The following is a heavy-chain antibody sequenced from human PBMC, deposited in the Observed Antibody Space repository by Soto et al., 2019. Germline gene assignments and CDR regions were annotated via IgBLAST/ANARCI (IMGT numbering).Heavy chain of an antibody. CDR3: AQAQLRFFDY. CDR2: ISGTGGNI. J-gene: IGHJ4*02. D-gene: IGHD5-12*01. CDR1: GFTFSSYA. Sequence: RGSLRLACAASGFTFSSYAMSCVRQAPGKGLEWVSVISGTGGNIYHSDSAKGRFTISRDNSKNTLYLQMNTLRAEDTAVYYCAQAQLRFFDYWGPGTLLTVS. V-gene: IGHV3-23*01.